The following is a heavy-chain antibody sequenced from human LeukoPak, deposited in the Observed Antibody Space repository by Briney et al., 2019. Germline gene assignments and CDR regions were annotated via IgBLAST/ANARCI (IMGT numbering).Heavy chain of an antibody. J-gene: IGHJ6*02. CDR2: INHSGST. Sequence: SETLSLTCAVYVGSFSGYYWTWIRQPPGKGLEWIGDINHSGSTSYNPSLKSRVILSVDPSKNQFSLTLSSVTAADTALYYCARRSIMQDQLLENYGMDVWGQGTTVTVSS. V-gene: IGHV4-34*01. CDR3: ARRSIMQDQLLENYGMDV. CDR1: VGSFSGYY. D-gene: IGHD2-2*01.